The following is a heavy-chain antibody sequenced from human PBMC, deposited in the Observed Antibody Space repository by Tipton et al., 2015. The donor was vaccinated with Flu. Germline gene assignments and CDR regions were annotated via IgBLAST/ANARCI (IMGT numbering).Heavy chain of an antibody. V-gene: IGHV4-59*11. CDR3: ARMRPPKNWFDS. CDR1: GGPMSGHY. J-gene: IGHJ5*01. CDR2: IYNSDIA. Sequence: TLSLTCTVSGGPMSGHYWTWLRQSPGRGLEWIAYIYNSDIADYNPSLKSRATISVDTSRSEYSLKLISVTAADTAIYYCARMRPPKNWFDSWDQETLVTVSS.